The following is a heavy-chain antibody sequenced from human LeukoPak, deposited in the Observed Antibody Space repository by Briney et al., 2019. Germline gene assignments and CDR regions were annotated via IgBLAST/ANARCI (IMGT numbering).Heavy chain of an antibody. J-gene: IGHJ3*02. CDR3: ARDTMGGDAFDI. Sequence: NPSETLSLTCTVSGGSISSGGYSWSWIRQHPGKGLEWIGYIYYSGSTYYNPSLKSRVTISVDTSKNQFSLKLSSVTTADTAVYYCARDTMGGDAFDIWGQGTMVTVSS. V-gene: IGHV4-31*03. CDR1: GGSISSGGYS. D-gene: IGHD1-26*01. CDR2: IYYSGST.